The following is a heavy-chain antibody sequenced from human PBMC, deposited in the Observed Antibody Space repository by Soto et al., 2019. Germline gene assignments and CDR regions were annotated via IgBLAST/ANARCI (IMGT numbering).Heavy chain of an antibody. J-gene: IGHJ3*02. CDR3: ATGSVFAFDI. Sequence: SETLSLTCTVSGGSISSGGYYWSWIRQHPGKGLEWIGYIYYSGSTYYNPSLKSRVTISVDTSKNQFSLKLSSVTAADTAVYYCATGSVFAFDIWGQGTMVTVSS. CDR2: IYYSGST. V-gene: IGHV4-31*03. CDR1: GGSISSGGYY.